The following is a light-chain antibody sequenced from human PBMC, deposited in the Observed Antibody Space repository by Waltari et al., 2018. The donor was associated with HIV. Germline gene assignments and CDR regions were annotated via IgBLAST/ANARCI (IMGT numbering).Light chain of an antibody. Sequence: QSVLTQPPSASGTPGQGVTISCVGDSSNIGSNYVYWYQQLPGTAPKVLIDRNTQRPSGVPDRFSVSKSGASASLTISGLRSADEAVYFCATRDGSLKVFGVGTNLTVL. CDR2: RNT. CDR1: SSNIGSNY. J-gene: IGLJ3*02. CDR3: ATRDGSLKV. V-gene: IGLV1-47*01.